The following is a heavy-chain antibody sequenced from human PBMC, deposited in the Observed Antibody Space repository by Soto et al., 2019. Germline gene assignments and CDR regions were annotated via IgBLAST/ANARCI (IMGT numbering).Heavy chain of an antibody. CDR3: AREGPAPYYYYGMDV. V-gene: IGHV1-18*01. CDR2: ISAYNGNT. CDR1: GYSFTTYG. J-gene: IGHJ6*02. Sequence: QVQLVQSGGEVKKPGASVKVSCKTSGYSFTTYGISWVRQAPGQGLEWMGWISAYNGNTNYAQKLQGRVTMTTDTPTSTAYMELSSLISDDTAVYYCAREGPAPYYYYGMDVWGQGSTVTVSS.